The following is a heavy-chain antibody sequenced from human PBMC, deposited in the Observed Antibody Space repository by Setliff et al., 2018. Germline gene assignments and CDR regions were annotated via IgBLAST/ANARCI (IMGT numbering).Heavy chain of an antibody. J-gene: IGHJ4*02. CDR2: INPGGGNA. CDR3: GRAGVAAADRKGLLDH. Sequence: GASVKVSCKATGYTLSRHYMHWVRQAPGQGLEWMGIINPGGGNASIVEKFQGRVTMTSDTSTSTVYLDLSGLTSEDTAVYYCGRAGVAAADRKGLLDHWGQGTLVTVSS. V-gene: IGHV1-46*01. D-gene: IGHD6-13*01. CDR1: GYTLSRHY.